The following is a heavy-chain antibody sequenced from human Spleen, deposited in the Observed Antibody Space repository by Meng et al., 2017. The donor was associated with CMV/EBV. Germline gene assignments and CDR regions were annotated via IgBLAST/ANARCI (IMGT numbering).Heavy chain of an antibody. CDR1: GGSISSSSYY. V-gene: IGHV4-39*07. J-gene: IGHJ5*02. CDR3: ARGEVVVVPAAIHWFDP. Sequence: SETLSLTCTVSGGSISSSSYYWGWIRQPPGKGLEWIGSIYYSGSTYYNPSLKSRVTISVDTSKNQFSLKLSSVTAADTAVYYCARGEVVVVPAAIHWFDPWGQGTLVTVSS. CDR2: IYYSGST. D-gene: IGHD2-2*02.